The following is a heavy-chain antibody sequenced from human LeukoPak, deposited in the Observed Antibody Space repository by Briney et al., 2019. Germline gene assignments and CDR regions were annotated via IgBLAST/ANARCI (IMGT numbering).Heavy chain of an antibody. CDR2: FSGSGGST. J-gene: IGHJ4*02. Sequence: GGSLRLSCAASGFTFGSFALGWVGRAQGRGLEWASAFSGSGGSTYYADSVKGRFTISRDNSKNTLYLQMNSLRAEDTAVYYCAKDEAIFGVVISYFDYWGQGTLVTVSS. CDR1: GFTFGSFA. D-gene: IGHD3-3*01. V-gene: IGHV3-23*01. CDR3: AKDEAIFGVVISYFDY.